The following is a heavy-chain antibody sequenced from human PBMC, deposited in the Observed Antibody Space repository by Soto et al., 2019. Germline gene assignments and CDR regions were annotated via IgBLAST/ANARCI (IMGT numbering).Heavy chain of an antibody. CDR1: GFTFSSYA. CDR3: AKCDIVVVPASCPGY. Sequence: HPGGSLRLSCAASGFTFSSYAMSWVRQAPGKGLEWVSAISGSGGSTYYADSVKGRFTISRDNSKNTLYLQMNSLRAEDTVVYFCAKCDIVVVPASCPGYWGQGTQVTVSS. V-gene: IGHV3-23*01. D-gene: IGHD2-2*01. CDR2: ISGSGGST. J-gene: IGHJ4*02.